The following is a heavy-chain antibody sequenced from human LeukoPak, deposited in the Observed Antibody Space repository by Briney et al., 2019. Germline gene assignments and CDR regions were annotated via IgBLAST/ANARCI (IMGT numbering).Heavy chain of an antibody. D-gene: IGHD2-15*01. Sequence: PSETLSLTCTVSGGSVSSGSYYWSWIRQPPGKGLEWIAYIYYSGSTNYNPSLKSRVIISVDTSENQFSLKLSSVTAADTAVYYCARGYCSGGSCYYDYWGQGTLVTVSS. CDR1: GGSVSSGSYY. CDR3: ARGYCSGGSCYYDY. V-gene: IGHV4-61*01. J-gene: IGHJ4*02. CDR2: IYYSGST.